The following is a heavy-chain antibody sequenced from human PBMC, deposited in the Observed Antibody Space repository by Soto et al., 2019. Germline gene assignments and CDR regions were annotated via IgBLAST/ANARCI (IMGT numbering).Heavy chain of an antibody. V-gene: IGHV3-23*01. CDR2: ISGSDDST. CDR3: AKVIVVVTAVNNYYMGV. D-gene: IGHD2-2*01. Sequence: EVQLLESAGGLIPPGGSQRLSCAASEFTFTDYAMTWVRQAPGKGLEWVSAISGSDDSTYYADCVKGRFTISRDNSKNTLFLQMNSLRVEDTAVYYCAKVIVVVTAVNNYYMGVWGIGTTVTVSS. CDR1: EFTFTDYA. J-gene: IGHJ6*03.